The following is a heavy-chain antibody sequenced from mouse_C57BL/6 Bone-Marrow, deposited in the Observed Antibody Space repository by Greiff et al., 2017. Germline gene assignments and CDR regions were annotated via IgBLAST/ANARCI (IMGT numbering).Heavy chain of an antibody. CDR1: GYTFTSYW. CDR3: ARDMITTGGYYAMDY. CDR2: IDPSDSYT. J-gene: IGHJ4*01. D-gene: IGHD2-4*01. Sequence: QVQLQQPGAELVMPGASVKLSCKASGYTFTSYWMHWVKQRPGQGLEWIGEIDPSDSYTNYNQKFKGKSTLTVDKSSSTAYMQLSSLTSEDSAVYYCARDMITTGGYYAMDYWGQGTSVTVSS. V-gene: IGHV1-69*01.